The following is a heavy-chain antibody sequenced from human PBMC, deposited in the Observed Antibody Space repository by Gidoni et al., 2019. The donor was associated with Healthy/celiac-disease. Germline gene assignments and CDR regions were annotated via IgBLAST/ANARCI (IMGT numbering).Heavy chain of an antibody. CDR1: GYSFTSYW. J-gene: IGHJ4*02. CDR3: ARPNSDGSGSYPFDY. Sequence: EVQLVQSGAEVQKPGAALKISCKASGYSFTSYWIGWVRQMPGKGLAWMGSSYPGDSDTRYSPSFQGQVTISADKSISTAYLQWSSLKASDTAMYYCARPNSDGSGSYPFDYWGQGTLVTVSS. D-gene: IGHD3-10*01. V-gene: IGHV5-51*01. CDR2: SYPGDSDT.